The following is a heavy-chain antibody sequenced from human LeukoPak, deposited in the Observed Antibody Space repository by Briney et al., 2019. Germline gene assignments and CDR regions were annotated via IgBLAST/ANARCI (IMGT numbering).Heavy chain of an antibody. Sequence: SETLSLTCTVSGGSITGYYWSWIRQPPGKGLEWIGYVYYSGTTNYNPSLKSRVTISVDTSKNQFSLKLSSVTAADTAVYYCARRFFGVDYWGQGTLVTVSS. CDR2: VYYSGTT. J-gene: IGHJ4*02. CDR3: ARRFFGVDY. V-gene: IGHV4-59*12. D-gene: IGHD3-3*01. CDR1: GGSITGYY.